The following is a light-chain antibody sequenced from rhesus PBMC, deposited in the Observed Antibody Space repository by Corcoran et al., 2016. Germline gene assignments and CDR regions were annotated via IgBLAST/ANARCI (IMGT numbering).Light chain of an antibody. CDR1: QSFSSS. CDR2: SAS. CDR3: QQFYSYPLT. J-gene: IGKJ4*01. Sequence: DIQMTQSPSSLSASVGDTVTITCRASQSFSSSLAWYQQKQGKAPKLLIYSASSLQSGVPSRFSGSKSWTDFTLTINRLQHEDIASYYCQQFYSYPLTFGGGTKVEIK. V-gene: IGKV1-46*01.